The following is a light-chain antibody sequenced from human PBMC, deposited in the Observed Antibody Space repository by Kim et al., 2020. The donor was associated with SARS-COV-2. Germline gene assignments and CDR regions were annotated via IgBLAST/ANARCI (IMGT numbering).Light chain of an antibody. V-gene: IGKV3-11*01. J-gene: IGKJ2*01. CDR2: DAF. CDR1: HGVDKF. CDR3: QQRSKWPPFT. Sequence: TPEETASRSCRASHGVDKFSAWYQQKPGQSPRLVSYDAFIRATDTPDRFSGSGYGTDFTLARRNLEPEDFAVYYCQQRSKWPPFTFGQGTKLEI.